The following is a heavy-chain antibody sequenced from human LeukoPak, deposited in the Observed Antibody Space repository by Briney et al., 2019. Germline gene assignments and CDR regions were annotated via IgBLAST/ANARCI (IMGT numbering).Heavy chain of an antibody. V-gene: IGHV3-13*01. J-gene: IGHJ3*02. CDR1: GFTFSSYD. CDR3: ARAHSWYDAFDI. CDR2: IGTAGDT. Sequence: GGSLRLSCAASGFTFSSYDMHWVRQATGKGLEWVSAIGTAGDTYYPGSVKGRFTISRENAKNSLYLQMYSLRAGDTAVYYCARAHSWYDAFDIWGQGTMVTVSS. D-gene: IGHD6-13*01.